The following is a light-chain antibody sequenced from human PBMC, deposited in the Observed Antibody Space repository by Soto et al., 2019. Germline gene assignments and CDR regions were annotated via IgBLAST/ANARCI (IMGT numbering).Light chain of an antibody. CDR1: QDIRND. J-gene: IGKJ3*01. Sequence: AIQMTQSPSSLSASVGDRVTITCRASQDIRNDLDWYQQKPGKAPKLLIYAASNLQSGAPSRFSGSGSGTDFTLTISSLQPEDFATYYCLQDYNYSFTFGPGTKVDVK. CDR3: LQDYNYSFT. V-gene: IGKV1-6*01. CDR2: AAS.